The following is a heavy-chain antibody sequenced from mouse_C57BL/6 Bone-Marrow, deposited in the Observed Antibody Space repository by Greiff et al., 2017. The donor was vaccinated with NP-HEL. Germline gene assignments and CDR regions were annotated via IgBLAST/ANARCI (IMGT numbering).Heavy chain of an antibody. CDR3: ARAYHYAMDY. J-gene: IGHJ4*01. V-gene: IGHV1-55*01. CDR2: IYPGSGST. CDR1: GYTFTSYW. Sequence: VQLQQPGAELVKPGASVKMSCKASGYTFTSYWITWVKQRPGQGLEWIGDIYPGSGSTNYNEKFKSKATLTVDTSSSTTYMQLSSLTSEDASVYYCARAYHYAMDYWGQGTSVTVSS. D-gene: IGHD2-10*01.